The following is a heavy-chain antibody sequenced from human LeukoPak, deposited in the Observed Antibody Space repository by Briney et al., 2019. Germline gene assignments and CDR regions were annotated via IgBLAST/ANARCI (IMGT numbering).Heavy chain of an antibody. Sequence: GGSLRLSCAASGFTFSSYAMHWVRQAPGKGLEYVSAISSNGGSTYYANSVKGRFTISRDNSKNTLYLQMNSLRAEDTAVYYCARDDYGETFDYWGQGTLVTVSS. J-gene: IGHJ4*02. D-gene: IGHD4-17*01. V-gene: IGHV3-64*01. CDR1: GFTFSSYA. CDR2: ISSNGGST. CDR3: ARDDYGETFDY.